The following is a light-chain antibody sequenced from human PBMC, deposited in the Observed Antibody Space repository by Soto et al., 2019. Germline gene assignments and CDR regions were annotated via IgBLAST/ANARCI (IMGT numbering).Light chain of an antibody. Sequence: QSVLIQPPSASGTPGQTVTISCSGDYSNIGRYPVNWYQQVPGMAPRLLIYVDNQRPSGVPARFSASRSGASASLAISGLQSADEADYYRAAWGANRDLLFGGGTQLTVL. V-gene: IGLV1-44*01. CDR1: YSNIGRYP. J-gene: IGLJ7*01. CDR3: AAWGANRDLL. CDR2: VDN.